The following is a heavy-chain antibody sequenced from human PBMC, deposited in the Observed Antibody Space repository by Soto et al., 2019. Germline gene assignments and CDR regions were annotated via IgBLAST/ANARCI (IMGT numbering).Heavy chain of an antibody. CDR3: ASGEIDSSGYYYPSPFDY. CDR1: GYTFTSYG. J-gene: IGHJ4*02. D-gene: IGHD3-22*01. CDR2: ISDYNGNT. V-gene: IGHV1-18*01. Sequence: ASVKVSCKASGYTFTSYGISWVRQAPGQGLEWMGWISDYNGNTNYAQKLQGRVTMTTDTSTSTAYMELRSLRSDDTAVYYCASGEIDSSGYYYPSPFDYWGQGTLVTVSS.